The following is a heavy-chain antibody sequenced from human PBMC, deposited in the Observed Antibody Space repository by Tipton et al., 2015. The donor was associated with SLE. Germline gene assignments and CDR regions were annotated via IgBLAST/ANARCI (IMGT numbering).Heavy chain of an antibody. Sequence: TLSLTCTVSGGSISSHYWSWIRQPPGKGLEWIGYIYYSGSTNYNPSLMSRVTISVDTSKNQFSLKLSSVTAADTAVYYCARHSDYWGQGTLVTVSS. CDR3: ARHSDY. CDR1: GGSISSHY. J-gene: IGHJ4*02. V-gene: IGHV4-59*08. CDR2: IYYSGST.